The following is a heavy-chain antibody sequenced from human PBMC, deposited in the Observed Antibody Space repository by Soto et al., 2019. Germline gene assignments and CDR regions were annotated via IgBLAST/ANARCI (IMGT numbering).Heavy chain of an antibody. D-gene: IGHD4-17*01. V-gene: IGHV5-10-1*01. J-gene: IGHJ6*02. CDR2: IDPSDSYT. CDR3: ARLYGGNSGMDV. Sequence: PGESLKISCKGSGYSFTSYWVTWVRQMPGKGLEWMGRIDPSDSYTNYNPPFQGHVTISVDKSISTACLQWSSLKASDTAMYYCARLYGGNSGMDVWGQGTTVTVSS. CDR1: GYSFTSYW.